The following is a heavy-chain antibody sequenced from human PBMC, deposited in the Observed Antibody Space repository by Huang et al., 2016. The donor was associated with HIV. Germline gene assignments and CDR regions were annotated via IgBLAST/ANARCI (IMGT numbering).Heavy chain of an antibody. CDR3: ATVDYYDTSGPQRGYFDN. J-gene: IGHJ4*02. D-gene: IGHD3-22*01. CDR1: GGSFRNFA. CDR2: IIPTLGTA. V-gene: IGHV1-69*01. Sequence: QVQLVQSGAEVKKPGSSVKVSCKASGGSFRNFAIGWVRQAPGQGLEWRGGIIPTLGTANYEQKFQGRVTMIADESTSTAYMELSSLRSEDTAVYYCATVDYYDTSGPQRGYFDNWGQGTLVTVSS.